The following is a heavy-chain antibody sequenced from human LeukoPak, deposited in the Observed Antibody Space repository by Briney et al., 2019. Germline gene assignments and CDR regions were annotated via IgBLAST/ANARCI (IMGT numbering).Heavy chain of an antibody. CDR2: ISGTGIGT. Sequence: GGSLRLSCAASGFTFSSYAMTWVRQAPGKGLEWVSVISGTGIGTYYADSVKGRFTIARDNSRNTLYLQMNSLRADDTAVYYCAKDAPPDKELWVDHWGQGTLVTVSS. J-gene: IGHJ4*02. CDR3: AKDAPPDKELWVDH. D-gene: IGHD3-16*01. V-gene: IGHV3-23*01. CDR1: GFTFSSYA.